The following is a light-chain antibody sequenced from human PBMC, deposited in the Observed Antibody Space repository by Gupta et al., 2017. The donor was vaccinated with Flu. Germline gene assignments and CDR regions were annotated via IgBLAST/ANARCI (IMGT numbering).Light chain of an antibody. V-gene: IGKV3-20*01. CDR1: QSVSSSY. CDR3: QQYCSTPRT. J-gene: IGKJ1*01. CDR2: GAS. Sequence: IVSTQSPGPLSLSPGERATLSCRASQSVSSSYLAWYQQKPGQPPRLLIYGASSRATGIPDRFSGSGSGTDFTLTIIRLEPEDFAVYYCQQYCSTPRTFGQGTKVEIK.